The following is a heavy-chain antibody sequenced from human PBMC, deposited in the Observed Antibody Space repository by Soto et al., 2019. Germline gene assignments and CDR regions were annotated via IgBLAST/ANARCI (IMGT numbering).Heavy chain of an antibody. CDR1: GGSISSSSYY. Sequence: SETLSLTCTVSGGSISSSSYYWGWIRQPPGKGLEWIGSIYYSGSTYYNPSLKSRVTISVDTSKNQFSLKLSSVTAADTAVYYCARHAYTFWSGYEYYFDYWGQGTLVTVSS. V-gene: IGHV4-39*01. D-gene: IGHD3-3*01. CDR3: ARHAYTFWSGYEYYFDY. J-gene: IGHJ4*02. CDR2: IYYSGST.